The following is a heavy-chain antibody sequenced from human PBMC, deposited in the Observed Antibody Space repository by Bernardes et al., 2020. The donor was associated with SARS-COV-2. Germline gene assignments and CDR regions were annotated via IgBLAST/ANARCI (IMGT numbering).Heavy chain of an antibody. V-gene: IGHV1-69*04. CDR1: GGTFSSYT. CDR2: IIPILGIA. D-gene: IGHD2-15*01. CDR3: ARDCSGGSCYDY. J-gene: IGHJ4*02. Sequence: SVKVSCMASGGTFSSYTISWVRQAPGQGLEWMGRIIPILGIANYAQKFQGRVTITADKSTSTAYMELSSLRSEDTAVYYCARDCSGGSCYDYWGQGTLVTVSS.